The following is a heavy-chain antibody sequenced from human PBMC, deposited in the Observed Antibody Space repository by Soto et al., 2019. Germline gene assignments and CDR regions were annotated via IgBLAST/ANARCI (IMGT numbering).Heavy chain of an antibody. CDR3: AKDAYSSSSQVDH. J-gene: IGHJ4*02. CDR2: ISYVGSNK. V-gene: IGHV3-30*18. Sequence: QVQLVESGGGVVQPGRSLRLSCAVSGFTFRSYGMHWVRQAPGKGLEWVAVISYVGSNKYCADSVKGRFTISRDNSKNTLYLQMNSLRAEDTAVYYCAKDAYSSSSQVDHWGQGTLVTVSS. D-gene: IGHD6-6*01. CDR1: GFTFRSYG.